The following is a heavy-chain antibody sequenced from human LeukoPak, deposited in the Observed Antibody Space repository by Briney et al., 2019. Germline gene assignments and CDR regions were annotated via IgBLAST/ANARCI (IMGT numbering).Heavy chain of an antibody. Sequence: SETLSLTCTVSGGSVSSRSYYWSWIRQPPGKGLEWIGYIYYSGSTDYNPSLKSRVTISVDTSKNQFSLKVNSVTAADTAVYYCARVLVRGLGADYWGQGTLVTVSS. CDR3: ARVLVRGLGADY. J-gene: IGHJ4*02. CDR1: GGSVSSRSYY. V-gene: IGHV4-61*01. CDR2: IYYSGST. D-gene: IGHD3-10*01.